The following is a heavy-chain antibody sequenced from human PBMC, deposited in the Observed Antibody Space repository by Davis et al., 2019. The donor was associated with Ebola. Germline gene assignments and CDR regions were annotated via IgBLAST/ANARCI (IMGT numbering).Heavy chain of an antibody. CDR2: IYYSGST. D-gene: IGHD3-22*01. Sequence: SETLFLTCTVSGGSISSYYWSWIRQPPGKGLEWIGYIYYSGSTNYNPSLKSRVTISVDTSKNQFSLKLSSVTAADTAVYYCARDRVYYDSSGYYHVGAFDIWGQGTMVTVSS. J-gene: IGHJ3*02. CDR1: GGSISSYY. V-gene: IGHV4-59*01. CDR3: ARDRVYYDSSGYYHVGAFDI.